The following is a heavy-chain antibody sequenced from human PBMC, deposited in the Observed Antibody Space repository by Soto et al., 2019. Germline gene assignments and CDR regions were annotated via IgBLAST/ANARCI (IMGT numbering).Heavy chain of an antibody. Sequence: SETLSLTCTVSGGSISSGGYYWSWIRQHPGKGLEWIGYIYYSGSTNYNPSLKSRVTISVDTSKNQFSLKLSSVTAADTAVYYCAREYCSGGSCYQLDYWGQGTLVTVSS. V-gene: IGHV4-61*08. J-gene: IGHJ4*02. CDR1: GGSISSGGYY. D-gene: IGHD2-15*01. CDR2: IYYSGST. CDR3: AREYCSGGSCYQLDY.